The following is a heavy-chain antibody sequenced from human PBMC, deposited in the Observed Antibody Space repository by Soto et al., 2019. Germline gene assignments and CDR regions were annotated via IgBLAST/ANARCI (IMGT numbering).Heavy chain of an antibody. CDR3: AKDGGRFGEFLYFDY. Sequence: GGSLRLSCAASGFTFSSYAMSWVRQAPWKGLEWVSAISGSGGTTYYADSVKGRFTISRDNSKDTLYLQMNSLRAEDTAVYYCAKDGGRFGEFLYFDYWGQGTLVTVSS. CDR2: ISGSGGTT. J-gene: IGHJ4*02. CDR1: GFTFSSYA. D-gene: IGHD3-10*01. V-gene: IGHV3-23*01.